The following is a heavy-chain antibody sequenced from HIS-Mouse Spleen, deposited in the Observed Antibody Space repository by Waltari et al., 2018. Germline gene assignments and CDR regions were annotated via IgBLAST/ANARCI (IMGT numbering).Heavy chain of an antibody. CDR3: ARDHRNNWAIRD. CDR1: GFTFSTYA. J-gene: IGHJ4*02. Sequence: QVQLVESGGGVVQPGRSLRLFCAASGFTFSTYAMQRVRQAPGKGLEWVAVISYDGSNKYYADSVKGRFTISRDNSKNTLYLQMNSLRAEDTAVYYCARDHRNNWAIRDWGQGTLVTVSS. CDR2: ISYDGSNK. V-gene: IGHV3-30-3*01. D-gene: IGHD1-20*01.